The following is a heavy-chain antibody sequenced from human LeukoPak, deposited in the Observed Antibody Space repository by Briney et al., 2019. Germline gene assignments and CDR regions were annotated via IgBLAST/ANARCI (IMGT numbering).Heavy chain of an antibody. V-gene: IGHV5-51*01. CDR2: IYPGDSDT. Sequence: GESLKISCKGSGYSFTSYWIGWVRQMPGKGLEWMGIIYPGDSDTRYSPSFQGQVTISADKSISTAYLQWSSLKASDTAVYYCARHGYYYGSGSYYYYYYYMDVWGKGTTVTVSS. D-gene: IGHD3-10*01. CDR1: GYSFTSYW. CDR3: ARHGYYYGSGSYYYYYYYMDV. J-gene: IGHJ6*03.